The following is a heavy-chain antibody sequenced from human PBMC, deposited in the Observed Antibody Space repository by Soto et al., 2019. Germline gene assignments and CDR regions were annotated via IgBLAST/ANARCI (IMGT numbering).Heavy chain of an antibody. CDR2: ISGSSGSK. D-gene: IGHD4-4*01. Sequence: GGSLRLSCAASGFIFNDYYMSWIRQAPGKGLEWLSNISGSSGSKKYADAGKGRFTISRDNAKNSLYLQMNSLRAEDTAVYFCARDPAIYSGKFDYGLDVWGRGTTVTVSS. J-gene: IGHJ6*02. CDR1: GFIFNDYY. V-gene: IGHV3-11*06. CDR3: ARDPAIYSGKFDYGLDV.